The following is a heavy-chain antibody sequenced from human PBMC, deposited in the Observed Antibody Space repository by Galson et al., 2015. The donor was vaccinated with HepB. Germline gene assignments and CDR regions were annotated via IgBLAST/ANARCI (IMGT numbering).Heavy chain of an antibody. CDR3: AQDLTYDDGSGSYFVGMDA. CDR1: GFTFEDYA. CDR2: ISWKSDFT. Sequence: SLRLSCAASGFTFEDYAMHWVRQVPGKGLEWVSGISWKSDFTGYADSVRGRFTISRDNAKYSLYLQMNSLRTEDTALYYCAQDLTYDDGSGSYFVGMDAWAKGPRSPSP. D-gene: IGHD3-10*01. J-gene: IGHJ6*02. V-gene: IGHV3-9*01.